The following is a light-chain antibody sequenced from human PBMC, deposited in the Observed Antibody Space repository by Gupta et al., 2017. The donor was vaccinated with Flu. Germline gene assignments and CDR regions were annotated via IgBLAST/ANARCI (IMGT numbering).Light chain of an antibody. Sequence: SVTISCTGTNSDVGNYDYVSWYQQLSSKAPKLILYGVNERPSGVPARFSGSKSGNTASLTISGLQAEDEASYYCCSYAGTFTFVFGGGTKVAVL. J-gene: IGLJ3*02. CDR2: GVN. V-gene: IGLV2-11*01. CDR1: NSDVGNYDY. CDR3: CSYAGTFTFV.